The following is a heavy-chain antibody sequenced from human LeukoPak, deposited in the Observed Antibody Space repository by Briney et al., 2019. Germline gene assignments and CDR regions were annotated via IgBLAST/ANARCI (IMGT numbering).Heavy chain of an antibody. CDR1: GFTFRSYG. CDR2: IRSDGSSK. V-gene: IGHV3-30*02. Sequence: GGPLRLSCAASGFTFRSYGLHWVRQAPGKGLEWVALIRSDGSSKNYADSVKGRFTISRDASKNTVYLQMNSLWAEDTAVYSCAKWSGDYPSYYLDYWGQGTLVTVSS. D-gene: IGHD4-17*01. J-gene: IGHJ4*02. CDR3: AKWSGDYPSYYLDY.